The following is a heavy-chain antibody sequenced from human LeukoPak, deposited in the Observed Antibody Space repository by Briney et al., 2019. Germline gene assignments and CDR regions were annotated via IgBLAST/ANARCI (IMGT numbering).Heavy chain of an antibody. Sequence: GASVKLSCTASGYTFTSSGISWVRQPPGQGLEWMGWISAYNGNTKYAQKLQGRLTMTTDTSTSTAYMELRSLRSDDTAVYYCARDGAAAGRNWFDPWGQGTLVTVSS. D-gene: IGHD6-13*01. V-gene: IGHV1-18*01. CDR3: ARDGAAAGRNWFDP. J-gene: IGHJ5*02. CDR1: GYTFTSSG. CDR2: ISAYNGNT.